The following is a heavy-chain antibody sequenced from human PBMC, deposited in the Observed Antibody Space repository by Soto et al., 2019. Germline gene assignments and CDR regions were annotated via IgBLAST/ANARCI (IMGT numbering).Heavy chain of an antibody. CDR1: GFTFSSYA. V-gene: IGHV3-23*01. CDR2: ISGSGGST. CDR3: AKEPCGGDCYRIDY. D-gene: IGHD2-21*02. Sequence: GGSLRLSCAASGFTFSSYAMSWVRQAPGKGLEWVSAISGSGGSTYYADSLKGRFTISRDNSKNTLYLQMNSLRAEDTAVYYCAKEPCGGDCYRIDYWGQGTLVTVSS. J-gene: IGHJ4*02.